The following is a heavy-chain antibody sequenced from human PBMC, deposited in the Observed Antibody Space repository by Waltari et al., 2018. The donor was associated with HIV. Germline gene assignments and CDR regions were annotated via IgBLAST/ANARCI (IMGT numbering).Heavy chain of an antibody. V-gene: IGHV3-15*02. CDR1: GMSFSHAW. J-gene: IGHJ5*02. Sequence: EVQLVASGGAIVNLGESLRLAWAVSGMSFSHAWMSWVRQAPGKGLEWIARITTKADGESVDYAEVVRDRFTITRDDSTSTLFLQMSSLKTEDTALYYCSTSGWLDHWGQGTRVTVSS. CDR3: STSGWLDH. D-gene: IGHD6-25*01. CDR2: ITTKADGESV.